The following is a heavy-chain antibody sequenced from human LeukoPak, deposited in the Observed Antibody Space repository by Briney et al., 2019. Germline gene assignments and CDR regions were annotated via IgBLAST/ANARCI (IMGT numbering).Heavy chain of an antibody. D-gene: IGHD3-22*01. CDR1: GYTFSSYS. V-gene: IGHV3-21*01. CDR2: ISSSSSYI. Sequence: GGSLRLSCAASGYTFSSYSMNWVRQAQGKGLQWVSTISSSSSYIYYADSVKGRFTISRDNAKNSLYLQMKSRRLEGSALYYSARMHYDSSGYGIHQWDQGTLVTLSS. CDR3: ARMHYDSSGYGIHQ. J-gene: IGHJ4*02.